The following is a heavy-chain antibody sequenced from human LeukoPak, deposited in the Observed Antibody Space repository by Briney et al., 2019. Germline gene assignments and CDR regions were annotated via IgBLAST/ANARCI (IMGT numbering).Heavy chain of an antibody. Sequence: ASVKVSCKASGHTFTSYDINWVRQATGQGLEWMGWMNPNSGNTGYAQKFQGRVTMTRNTSISTAYMELSSLRSEDTAVYYCARVYCSGGSCYSSAFDYWGQGTLVTVSS. CDR1: GHTFTSYD. CDR3: ARVYCSGGSCYSSAFDY. V-gene: IGHV1-8*01. J-gene: IGHJ4*02. CDR2: MNPNSGNT. D-gene: IGHD2-15*01.